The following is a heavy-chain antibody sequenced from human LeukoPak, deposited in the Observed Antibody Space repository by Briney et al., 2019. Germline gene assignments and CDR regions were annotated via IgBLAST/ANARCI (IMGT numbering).Heavy chain of an antibody. Sequence: GASVKVSCKASGYTFTSYAMNWVRQATGQGLEWMGWMNPNSGNTGYAQKLQGRVTMTTDTSTSTAYMELRSLRSDDTAVYYCAREGSGSYYPPTPSDYWGQGTLVTVSS. CDR2: MNPNSGNT. J-gene: IGHJ4*02. V-gene: IGHV1-8*02. CDR1: GYTFTSYA. CDR3: AREGSGSYYPPTPSDY. D-gene: IGHD3-10*01.